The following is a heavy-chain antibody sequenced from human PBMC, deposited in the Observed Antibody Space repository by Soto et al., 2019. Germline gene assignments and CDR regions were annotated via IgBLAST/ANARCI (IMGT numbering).Heavy chain of an antibody. CDR3: ATVHNTSRSFDY. CDR1: GFTFSRYP. Sequence: PGGSLRLSCEASGFTFSRYPLHWVRQAPGKGLEWVAVISYDGSEKYPADSVKGRISISRDNSKNTLFMQMNSLRVEDAAVYYCATVHNTSRSFDYWGQGTLVTV. J-gene: IGHJ4*02. CDR2: ISYDGSEK. V-gene: IGHV3-30-3*01. D-gene: IGHD1-20*01.